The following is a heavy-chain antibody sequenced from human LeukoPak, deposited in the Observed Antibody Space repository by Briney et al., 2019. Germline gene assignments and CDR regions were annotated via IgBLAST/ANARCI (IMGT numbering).Heavy chain of an antibody. J-gene: IGHJ4*02. CDR3: ARVDIVATFSGGGHFDY. Sequence: QPGGSLRLSCAASGFTVSSNYMSWVRQAPGKGLEWVSVIYSGGSTYYADSVKGRFTISRDNSKNTLYLQMNSLRAEDTAVYYCARVDIVATFSGGGHFDYWGQGTLVTVSS. V-gene: IGHV3-66*01. CDR2: IYSGGST. CDR1: GFTVSSNY. D-gene: IGHD5-12*01.